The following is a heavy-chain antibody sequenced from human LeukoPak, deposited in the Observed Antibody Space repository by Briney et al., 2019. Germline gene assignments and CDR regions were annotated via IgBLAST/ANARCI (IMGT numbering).Heavy chain of an antibody. D-gene: IGHD2-15*01. CDR2: ISAYNGNT. V-gene: IGHV1-18*01. J-gene: IGHJ4*02. Sequence: ASVKVSCKASGYTFTSYGISWVRQAPRQGLEWMGWISAYNGNTYYAQKFRGRVTMTSDTSTSTAYMELRSRSSDDTAVYYCARGPYCSGATCYSQYFDFWGQGTLVPVSS. CDR3: ARGPYCSGATCYSQYFDF. CDR1: GYTFTSYG.